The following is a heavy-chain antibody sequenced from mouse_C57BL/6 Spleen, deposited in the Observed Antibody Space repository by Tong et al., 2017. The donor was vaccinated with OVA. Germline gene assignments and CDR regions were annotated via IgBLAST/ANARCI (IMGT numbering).Heavy chain of an antibody. D-gene: IGHD2-4*01. V-gene: IGHV5-6*01. Sequence: EVQLQESGGDLVKPGGSLKLSCAASGFTFSSYGMSWVRQTPDKRLEWVATISSGGSYTYYPDSVKGRFTISRDNAKNTLYLQMSSLKSEDTAMYYCARHVYDYDDGGVDYWGQGTLVTVSA. CDR2: ISSGGSYT. J-gene: IGHJ3*01. CDR3: ARHVYDYDDGGVDY. CDR1: GFTFSSYG.